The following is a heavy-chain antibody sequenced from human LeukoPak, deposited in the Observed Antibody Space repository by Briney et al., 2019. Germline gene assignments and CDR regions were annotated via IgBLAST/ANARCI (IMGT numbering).Heavy chain of an antibody. CDR2: MNPSSGNT. Sequence: ASVKVSCKASGYTFTSYDINWVRQATGQGLEWMGWMNPSSGNTGYAQKFQGRVTITRNTSISTAYMELSSLRSEDTAVYYCARDSGSFHFDYWGQGTLVTVSS. CDR3: ARDSGSFHFDY. J-gene: IGHJ4*02. CDR1: GYTFTSYD. V-gene: IGHV1-8*03. D-gene: IGHD1-26*01.